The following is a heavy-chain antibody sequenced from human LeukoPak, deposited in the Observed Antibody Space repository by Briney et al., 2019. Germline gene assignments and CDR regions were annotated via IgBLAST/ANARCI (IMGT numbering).Heavy chain of an antibody. V-gene: IGHV1-2*06. CDR2: INPNSGGT. CDR3: ARVGTGGYCPYFDY. D-gene: IGHD2-21*01. J-gene: IGHJ4*02. CDR1: GYTFTGYY. Sequence: ASVKVSCKASGYTFTGYYMHWVRQAPGQGLEWMGRINPNSGGTNCAQKFQGRVTMTRDTSISTAYMELSRLRSDDTAVYYCARVGTGGYCPYFDYWGQGTLVTVSS.